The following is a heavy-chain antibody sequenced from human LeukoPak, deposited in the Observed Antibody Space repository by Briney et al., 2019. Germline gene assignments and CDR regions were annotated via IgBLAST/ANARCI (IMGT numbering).Heavy chain of an antibody. Sequence: PGGSLRLSCAASGFTVSSNYMSWVRQAPGKGLEWVSVIYSGGGTYYADSVKGRFTISRDNSKNTLYLQMNSLRAEDTAVYYCARASYSSGWYAFDSWGQGTLDTVSS. V-gene: IGHV3-53*01. CDR1: GFTVSSNY. J-gene: IGHJ4*02. CDR3: ARASYSSGWYAFDS. CDR2: IYSGGGT. D-gene: IGHD6-19*01.